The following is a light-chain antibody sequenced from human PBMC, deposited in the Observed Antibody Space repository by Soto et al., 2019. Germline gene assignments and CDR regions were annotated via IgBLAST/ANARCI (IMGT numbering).Light chain of an antibody. CDR1: QSVSSSY. CDR2: GAS. CDR3: LQYDTSPFT. J-gene: IGKJ3*01. V-gene: IGKV3-20*01. Sequence: IVLTQSPGTLSLSRGERATLSCRASQSVSSSYLAWYQQKPGQTPRLLIYGASNRATGIPDRFSGSGSGTDFTLTISRLEPEDFAVYYCLQYDTSPFTFGPGTKVDIK.